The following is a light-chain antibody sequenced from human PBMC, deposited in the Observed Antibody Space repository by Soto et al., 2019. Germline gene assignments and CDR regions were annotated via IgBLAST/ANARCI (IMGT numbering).Light chain of an antibody. CDR1: QTISSW. CDR2: KAS. J-gene: IGKJ5*01. V-gene: IGKV1-5*03. Sequence: DIQMTHSPSTLSGSVGDRVTITCRASQTISSWLAWYQQKPGKAPKLLIYKASTLKSGVPSRFSGSGSGTDFTLTISCLQSEDFATYYCQQYYSYPITFGQGTRLEIK. CDR3: QQYYSYPIT.